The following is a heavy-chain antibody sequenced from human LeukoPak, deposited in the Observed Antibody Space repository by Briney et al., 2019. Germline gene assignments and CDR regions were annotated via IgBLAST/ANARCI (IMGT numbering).Heavy chain of an antibody. Sequence: PGGSLRLSCAASGFTFSSYGMHWVRQAPGKRLEWVAVIWYDGSNKFYADSVKGRFTISRDNSKNTLYLQMNSLRAEDTAVYYCARDRAAADLDYWGQGTLVTVSS. J-gene: IGHJ4*02. CDR1: GFTFSSYG. CDR3: ARDRAAADLDY. V-gene: IGHV3-33*01. CDR2: IWYDGSNK. D-gene: IGHD6-13*01.